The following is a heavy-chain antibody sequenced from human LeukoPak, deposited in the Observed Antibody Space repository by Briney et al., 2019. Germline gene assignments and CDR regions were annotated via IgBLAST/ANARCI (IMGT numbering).Heavy chain of an antibody. Sequence: GGSLRLSCAASGFTFSSYSMNWVRQAPGKRLEWVSSISSSSSYIYYADSVKGRFTIPRDNAKNSLYLQMNSLRAEDTAVYYCARADSSGWSNDYWGQGTLVTVSS. J-gene: IGHJ4*02. CDR1: GFTFSSYS. V-gene: IGHV3-21*01. CDR2: ISSSSSYI. D-gene: IGHD6-19*01. CDR3: ARADSSGWSNDY.